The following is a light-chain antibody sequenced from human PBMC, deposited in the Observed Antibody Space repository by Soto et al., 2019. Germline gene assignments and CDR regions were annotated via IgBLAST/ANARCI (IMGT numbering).Light chain of an antibody. Sequence: QSVLTQPPSVSAAPGQTVTISCSGSTSNIENNFVSWYRQFPGTAPNLLIYDNYRRPSGIPARFSGSKSGTSATLDITGLQPGDEADYYCVTWDNSLTAVVFGGGTKVTVL. CDR1: TSNIENNF. V-gene: IGLV1-51*01. J-gene: IGLJ2*01. CDR2: DNY. CDR3: VTWDNSLTAVV.